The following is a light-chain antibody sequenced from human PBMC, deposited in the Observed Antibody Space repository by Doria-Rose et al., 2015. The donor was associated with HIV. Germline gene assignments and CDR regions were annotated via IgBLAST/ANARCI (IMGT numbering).Light chain of an antibody. J-gene: IGKJ1*01. CDR3: HQYGTSWT. V-gene: IGKV3-20*01. CDR1: QSFSSTY. CDR2: DGS. Sequence: TQSPGTLSLSPGGRATLSCRASQSFSSTYLAWYQRKPGQAPSLLIYDGSTRATGIPDRFSASGSGTDFTLTINRLEPEDFALYYCHQYGTSWTFGQGTKAEI.